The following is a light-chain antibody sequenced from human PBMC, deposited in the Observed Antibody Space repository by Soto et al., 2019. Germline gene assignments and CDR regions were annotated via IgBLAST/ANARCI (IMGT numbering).Light chain of an antibody. V-gene: IGKV1-27*01. J-gene: IGKJ1*01. CDR2: AAS. CDR3: QKYDSALWT. CDR1: QGIGYS. Sequence: MTQSPSSLSASVGDRVTITCRASQGIGYSLAWYQQKPGKVPRVLIYAASTLQSGVPSRFSGSGFGTDFTLTITSLQAEDVATYYCQKYDSALWTFGQGTKVEIK.